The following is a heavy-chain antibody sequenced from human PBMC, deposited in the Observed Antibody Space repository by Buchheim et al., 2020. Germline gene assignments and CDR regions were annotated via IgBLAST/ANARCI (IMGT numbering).Heavy chain of an antibody. J-gene: IGHJ3*02. V-gene: IGHV3-30-3*01. D-gene: IGHD1-26*01. CDR1: GFTFRTYA. CDR3: TTERWELPDAFDI. Sequence: QVHLVESGGGVVQPGRSLRLSCAASGFTFRTYAMHWVRQAPGKGMEWVAHISYDGSNKDYADSVKGRFTISRDNSKNTLYLQMNSLRAEDTAVYYCTTERWELPDAFDIWGQGT. CDR2: ISYDGSNK.